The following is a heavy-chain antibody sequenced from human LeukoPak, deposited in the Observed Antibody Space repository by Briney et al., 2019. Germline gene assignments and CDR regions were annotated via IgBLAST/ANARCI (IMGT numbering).Heavy chain of an antibody. CDR3: AREFAAMVPNGFDI. J-gene: IGHJ3*02. CDR1: GGTFSSYA. V-gene: IGHV1-46*01. CDR2: INPSGGST. Sequence: ASVKVSCKASGGTFSSYAISWVRQAPGQGLEWMAMINPSGGSTTYVQKFQGRVTITRDTSTMTVYMELSSLRSEDTAVYYCAREFAAMVPNGFDIWGQGTMVTVSP. D-gene: IGHD5-18*01.